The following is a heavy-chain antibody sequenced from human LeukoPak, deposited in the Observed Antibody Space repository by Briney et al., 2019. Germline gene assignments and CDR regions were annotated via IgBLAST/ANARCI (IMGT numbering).Heavy chain of an antibody. J-gene: IGHJ4*02. V-gene: IGHV1-69*02. D-gene: IGHD3-16*01. Sequence: SVKVSCKASGGTFSSYTISWGRQAPGQGLEWMGRIIPILGIANYAQKFQGRVTITADKSTSTAYMELSSLRSEDTAVYYCAHRFTHDYVWGSSLDYWGQGTLVTVSS. CDR3: AHRFTHDYVWGSSLDY. CDR1: GGTFSSYT. CDR2: IIPILGIA.